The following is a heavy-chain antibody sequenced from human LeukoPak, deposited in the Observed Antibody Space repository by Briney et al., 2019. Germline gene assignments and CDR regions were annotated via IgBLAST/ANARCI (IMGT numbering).Heavy chain of an antibody. CDR1: GGTFSSYT. J-gene: IGHJ4*02. Sequence: VKVSCKASGGTFSSYTIRWVRQAPGQGLEWMGRIIPMLGIANYAQKFQGRVTITADKSTSTAYMELNSLRSEDTAVYYCASGKSGSYLFRDYWGQGTLVTVSS. CDR2: IIPMLGIA. CDR3: ASGKSGSYLFRDY. V-gene: IGHV1-69*02. D-gene: IGHD1-26*01.